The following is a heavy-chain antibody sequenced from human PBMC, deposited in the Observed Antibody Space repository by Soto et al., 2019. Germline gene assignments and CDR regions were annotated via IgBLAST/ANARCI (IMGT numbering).Heavy chain of an antibody. CDR2: IYYSGST. CDR1: GGSISSYY. V-gene: IGHV4-59*01. Sequence: SETLSLTCTVSGGSISSYYWSWIRQPPGKGLEWIGYIYYSGSTNYNPSLKSRVTISVDTSKNQFSLKLSSVTAADTAVYYCATQGFYRMGVWGRGTTVTVSS. J-gene: IGHJ6*02. CDR3: ATQGFYRMGV.